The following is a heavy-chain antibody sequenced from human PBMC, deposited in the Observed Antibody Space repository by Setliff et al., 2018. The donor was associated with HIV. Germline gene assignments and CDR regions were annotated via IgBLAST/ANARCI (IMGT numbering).Heavy chain of an antibody. CDR3: ARARTGTTHY. CDR1: GFTFSSFE. Sequence: SCAASGFTFSSFEMNWVRQAPGKGLEWVSYISSSGSTIYYADSVKGRFTISRDNAKNSLYLQMNSLRAEDTAVYYCARARTGTTHYWGQGTLVTVSS. J-gene: IGHJ4*02. CDR2: ISSSGSTI. V-gene: IGHV3-48*03. D-gene: IGHD1-7*01.